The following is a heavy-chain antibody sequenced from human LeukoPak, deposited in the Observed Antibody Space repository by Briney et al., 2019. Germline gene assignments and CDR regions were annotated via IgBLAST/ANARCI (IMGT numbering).Heavy chain of an antibody. D-gene: IGHD2-15*01. CDR3: ARACGGGGCYLAAFDI. CDR2: IKQDGNEK. CDR1: GFTFSSCW. V-gene: IGHV3-7*04. Sequence: GGSLRLSCAASGFTFSSCWMTWVRQAPGKGLEWVANIKQDGNEKYYVDSVKGRFSISRDNAKNSVYLQMNSLRGEDTAVYYCARACGGGGCYLAAFDIWGQGTMVTVSS. J-gene: IGHJ3*02.